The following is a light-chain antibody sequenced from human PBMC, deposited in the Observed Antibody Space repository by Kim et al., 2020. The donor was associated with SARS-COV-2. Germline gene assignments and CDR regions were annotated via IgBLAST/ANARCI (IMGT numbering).Light chain of an antibody. CDR1: ESVDSSK. V-gene: IGKV3-20*01. CDR2: GAS. CDR3: QQFGGSRPIT. J-gene: IGKJ5*01. Sequence: EIVLTQSPGTLSSSPGETATFSCRASESVDSSKLSWYRQKPGQAPRLLIFGASSRATGIPDRFSGSGSGTDFTLTISRLEPEDFAVYYCQQFGGSRPITFGQGTRLEIK.